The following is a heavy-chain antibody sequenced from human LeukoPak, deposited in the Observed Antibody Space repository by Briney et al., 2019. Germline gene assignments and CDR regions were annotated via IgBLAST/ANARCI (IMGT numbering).Heavy chain of an antibody. CDR2: IIPIFGTA. D-gene: IGHD3-9*01. J-gene: IGHJ4*02. Sequence: ASVKVSCKASGGTFSSYAISWVRQAPGQGLEWMGGIIPIFGTANYAQKFQGRVTITADESTSTAYIELSSLRSEDTAVYYCARGDILTTSRGKYYFDYWGQGTLVTVSS. CDR3: ARGDILTTSRGKYYFDY. V-gene: IGHV1-69*13. CDR1: GGTFSSYA.